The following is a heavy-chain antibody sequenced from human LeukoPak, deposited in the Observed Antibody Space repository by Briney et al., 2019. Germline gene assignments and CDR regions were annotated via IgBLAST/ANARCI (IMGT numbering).Heavy chain of an antibody. CDR3: ASNSGYSSSYDAFDI. D-gene: IGHD6-13*01. Sequence: GESLKISCKGSGYSFNSYWIGWVRQMPGKGLEWMGIIYPGDSDTRYSPSFQGQVTISADKSISTAYLQWSSLKASDTAMYYCASNSGYSSSYDAFDIWGQGTMVTVSS. J-gene: IGHJ3*02. CDR1: GYSFNSYW. CDR2: IYPGDSDT. V-gene: IGHV5-51*01.